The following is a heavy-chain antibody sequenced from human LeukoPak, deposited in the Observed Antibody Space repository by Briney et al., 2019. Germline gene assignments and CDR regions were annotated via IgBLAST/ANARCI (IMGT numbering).Heavy chain of an antibody. CDR2: INWNGGST. V-gene: IGHV3-20*04. CDR1: GFTFDDYG. J-gene: IGHJ4*02. Sequence: GGSLRLSCAASGFTFDDYGMSWVRQAPGKGLEWVSGINWNGGSTGYADSEKGRFTISRDNAKNSLYLQMNSLRAEDTALYYCARDRQQLVRRGFDYWGQGTLVTVSS. D-gene: IGHD6-13*01. CDR3: ARDRQQLVRRGFDY.